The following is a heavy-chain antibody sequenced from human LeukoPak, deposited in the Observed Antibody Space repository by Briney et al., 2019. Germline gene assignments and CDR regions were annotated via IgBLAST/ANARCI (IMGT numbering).Heavy chain of an antibody. V-gene: IGHV3-74*01. CDR3: AKDLHYGSADY. Sequence: GGSLSLSCAASGFPFSSYWMHWVRQAPGKGLVWVSRINSDGGSTSYTDSVKGRFTISRDNAKNTLYLQMNSLRAEDTAVYYCAKDLHYGSADYWGQGTLVTVSS. CDR2: INSDGGST. CDR1: GFPFSSYW. J-gene: IGHJ4*02. D-gene: IGHD3-10*01.